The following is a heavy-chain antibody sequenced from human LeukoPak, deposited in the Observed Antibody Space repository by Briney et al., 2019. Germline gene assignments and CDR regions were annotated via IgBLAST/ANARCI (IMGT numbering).Heavy chain of an antibody. V-gene: IGHV1-69*04. J-gene: IGHJ3*02. D-gene: IGHD3-10*01. CDR2: IIPILGIA. CDR1: GGTFSSYA. CDR3: ASTYGSGNAFDI. Sequence: ASVKVSCKASGGTFSSYAISWVRQAPGQGLEWMGRIIPILGIANYAQKFQGRVTITADKPTSTAYMELSSLRSEDTAVYYCASTYGSGNAFDIWGQGTMVTVSS.